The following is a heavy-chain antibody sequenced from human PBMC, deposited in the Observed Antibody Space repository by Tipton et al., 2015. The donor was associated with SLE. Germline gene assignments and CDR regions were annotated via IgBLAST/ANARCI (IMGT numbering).Heavy chain of an antibody. V-gene: IGHV4-59*11. J-gene: IGHJ4*02. CDR1: GGSISSHY. Sequence: TLSLTCTVSGGSISSHYWSWIRQPPGKGLEWIGYIYYSGSTNYNPSLKSRVTISVDTSKNQFSLKLSSVTAADTAVYYCARVSPDGYSVFGYWGQGTLVTVSS. CDR2: IYYSGST. CDR3: ARVSPDGYSVFGY. D-gene: IGHD5-24*01.